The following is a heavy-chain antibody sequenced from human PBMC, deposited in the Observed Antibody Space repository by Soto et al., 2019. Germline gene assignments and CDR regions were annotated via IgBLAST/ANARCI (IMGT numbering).Heavy chain of an antibody. V-gene: IGHV4-59*08. CDR3: ARHGSDSSWFFFDP. J-gene: IGHJ5*02. D-gene: IGHD6-13*01. CDR2: VSYSGST. Sequence: PSETLSLTCSLSGGAIGGYYWSWIRQPPGKALEWIGYVSYSGSTDYHPSVKSRVSISIDTSKNQFSLKMITVTAADTAVYYCARHGSDSSWFFFDPWGQGALVTVSS. CDR1: GGAIGGYY.